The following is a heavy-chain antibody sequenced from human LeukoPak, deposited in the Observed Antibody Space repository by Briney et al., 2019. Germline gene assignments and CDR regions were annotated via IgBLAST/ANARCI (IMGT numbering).Heavy chain of an antibody. Sequence: GGSLRLSCAASGFTVSSNYMSWVRQAPGKGLEWVSVIYSGGSTYYADSVKGRFTISRDNSKNPLYLQMNSLRAEDTAVYYCARGDGYNPFDYWGQGTLVTVSS. CDR3: ARGDGYNPFDY. D-gene: IGHD5-24*01. CDR1: GFTVSSNY. V-gene: IGHV3-53*01. J-gene: IGHJ4*02. CDR2: IYSGGST.